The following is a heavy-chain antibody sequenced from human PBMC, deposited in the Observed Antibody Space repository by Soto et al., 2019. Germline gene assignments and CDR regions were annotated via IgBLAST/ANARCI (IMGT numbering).Heavy chain of an antibody. Sequence: QVQLVQSGAEVKKPGSSVKVSCKASGGTFSSYTISWVRQAPGQGLEWMGRIIPILGIANYAQKFQGRVTITADKSTSTAYMEVSSLRAEDTAVYYCARGYCSSTSCYPYYYYGMDVWGKGTTVTVSS. CDR3: ARGYCSSTSCYPYYYYGMDV. D-gene: IGHD2-2*01. J-gene: IGHJ6*04. CDR2: IIPILGIA. CDR1: GGTFSSYT. V-gene: IGHV1-69*02.